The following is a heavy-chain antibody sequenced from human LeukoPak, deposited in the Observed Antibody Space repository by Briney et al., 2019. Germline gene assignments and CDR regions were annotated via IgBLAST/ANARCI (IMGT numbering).Heavy chain of an antibody. CDR1: GGSFSGYY. D-gene: IGHD2-2*01. CDR3: ARGGIVVPALDY. Sequence: PSETLSLTCAVYGGSFSGYYWSWIRQPPGKGLEWIGGTNHSGSTNYNPSLKSRVTISVDTSKNQFSLKLSSVTAADTAVYYCARGGIVVPALDYWGQGTLVTVSS. J-gene: IGHJ4*02. V-gene: IGHV4-34*01. CDR2: TNHSGST.